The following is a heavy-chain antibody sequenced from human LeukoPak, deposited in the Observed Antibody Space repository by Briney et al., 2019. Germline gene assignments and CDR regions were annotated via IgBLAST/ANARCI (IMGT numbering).Heavy chain of an antibody. Sequence: SETLSLTCTVSGGSIGSSNYYWGWIRLPPGKGLEWIGHIFYSGNTYYNPSLKSRVTISVDTSKNQFCLHLSSVTAADTATYYCARRGIRYSSSFFAFWGQGTLVTVSS. D-gene: IGHD1-26*01. J-gene: IGHJ4*02. V-gene: IGHV4-39*01. CDR3: ARRGIRYSSSFFAF. CDR1: GGSIGSSNYY. CDR2: IFYSGNT.